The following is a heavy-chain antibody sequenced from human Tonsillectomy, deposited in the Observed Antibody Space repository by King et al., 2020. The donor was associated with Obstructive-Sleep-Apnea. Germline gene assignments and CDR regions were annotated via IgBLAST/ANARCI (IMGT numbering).Heavy chain of an antibody. V-gene: IGHV4-39*07. CDR2: IYYSCST. CDR3: ACERDIYGMDV. Sequence: LQLQESGPGLVKPSETLSLTCTVSGGSISCTSYYLGWIRPPPGKGLEWFWDIYYSCSTYYNPSLKSRVTISVDMSKNQFSLKLSPVTAADTAVYYCACERDIYGMDVWGQGTTVTVSS. CDR1: GGSISCTSYY. J-gene: IGHJ6*02.